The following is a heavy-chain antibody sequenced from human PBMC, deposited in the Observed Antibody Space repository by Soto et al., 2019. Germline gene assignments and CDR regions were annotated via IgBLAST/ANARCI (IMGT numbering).Heavy chain of an antibody. CDR3: AKGGTWIQLWLSFDY. J-gene: IGHJ4*02. Sequence: PGGSLRLSCAASGFTFSSYGMHWVRQAPGKGLEWVAVISYDGSNKYYADSVKGRFTISRDNSKNTLYLQMNSLRAEDTAVYYCAKGGTWIQLWLSFDYWGQGTLVTVSS. CDR1: GFTFSSYG. V-gene: IGHV3-30*18. CDR2: ISYDGSNK. D-gene: IGHD5-18*01.